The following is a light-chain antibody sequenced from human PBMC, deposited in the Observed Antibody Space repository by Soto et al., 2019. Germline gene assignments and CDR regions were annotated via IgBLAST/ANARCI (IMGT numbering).Light chain of an antibody. CDR3: PHYRNWLS. V-gene: IGKV3-15*01. CDR1: QSVGST. CDR2: GAS. J-gene: IGKJ4*01. Sequence: EIVLTQSPATLSVSPGDRVTLSCRASQSVGSTLALYPQKPGQPPRLLIRGASTRATGVPARFGGSGSGTEFTLTIHSLQSEDFAVYFWPHYRNWLSFGGGTQVEI.